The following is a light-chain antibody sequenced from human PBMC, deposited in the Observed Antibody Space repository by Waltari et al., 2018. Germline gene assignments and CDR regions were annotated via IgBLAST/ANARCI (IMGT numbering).Light chain of an antibody. V-gene: IGKV4-1*01. CDR2: WAS. J-gene: IGKJ4*01. Sequence: DIAMTQSPDSLAVSLGERATNNCKSSQSVLYSSNNKNYLAWYQQKPGQPPKLLIYWASTRDSGVPDRFSGSGSGTDFTLTISSLQAEDVAVYYCQQYYSTPLTFGGGTKVEIK. CDR3: QQYYSTPLT. CDR1: QSVLYSSNNKNY.